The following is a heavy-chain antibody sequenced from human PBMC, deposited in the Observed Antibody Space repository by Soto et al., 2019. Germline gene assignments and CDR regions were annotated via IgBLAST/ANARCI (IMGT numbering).Heavy chain of an antibody. V-gene: IGHV3-23*01. Sequence: PGGSLRLSCAASGFSFSSYAMTWVRQTPGKGLEWVSTISSSGGITYYADSVKGRFTISRDNSKNTLFLQVNSLRAEDTAIYYCAYWDDSGGSRGAPFDYWGQGTLVTVSS. CDR2: ISSSGGIT. D-gene: IGHD6-19*01. J-gene: IGHJ4*02. CDR1: GFSFSSYA. CDR3: AYWDDSGGSRGAPFDY.